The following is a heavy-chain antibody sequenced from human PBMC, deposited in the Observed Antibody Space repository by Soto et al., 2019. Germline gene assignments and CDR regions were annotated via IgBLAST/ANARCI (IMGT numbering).Heavy chain of an antibody. Sequence: EVQLLVSGGGLVQPGESLRLSCAASGFTFSSSSISWVRQAPGTGLEWVSTISGRGGGSFYLDSVRGRFTISRDNSRKMLYLQMDSLRVDDTAVYFCETMFRDLTEVDHWGQGTLVTVST. D-gene: IGHD3-10*01. CDR2: ISGRGGGS. V-gene: IGHV3-23*01. CDR1: GFTFSSSS. J-gene: IGHJ4*02. CDR3: ETMFRDLTEVDH.